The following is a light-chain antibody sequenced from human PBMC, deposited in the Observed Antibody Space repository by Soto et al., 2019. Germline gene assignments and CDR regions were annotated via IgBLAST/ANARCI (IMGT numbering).Light chain of an antibody. Sequence: QSVLTQPPSASGSPGQSVAISGTGTSSDLGTYNWVSWYLQHPGKAPQLLIYDVSTRPSGVSNRFSGSKSGNTASLTISGLQAEDEADYYCSLYAGGDNVIFGGGTQLTVL. V-gene: IGLV2-8*01. CDR3: SLYAGGDNVI. CDR1: SSDLGTYNW. J-gene: IGLJ2*01. CDR2: DVS.